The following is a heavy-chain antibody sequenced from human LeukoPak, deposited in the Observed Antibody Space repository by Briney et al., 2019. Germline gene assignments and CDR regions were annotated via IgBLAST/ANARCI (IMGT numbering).Heavy chain of an antibody. D-gene: IGHD4-17*01. CDR3: ARDTSTVTNREFDY. CDR1: GSTFSSYA. CDR2: ISASGGST. V-gene: IGHV3-23*01. J-gene: IGHJ4*02. Sequence: GGSLRLSCAASGSTFSSYAMSWVRQAPGKGLEWVSVISASGGSTYYADSVKGRFTISRDNAKNSVFLQMNSLRAEDTAVYYCARDTSTVTNREFDYWGQGTLVTVSS.